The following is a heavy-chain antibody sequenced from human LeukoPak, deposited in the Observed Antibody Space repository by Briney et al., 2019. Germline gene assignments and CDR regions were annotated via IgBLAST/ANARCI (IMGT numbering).Heavy chain of an antibody. CDR2: INPSASST. V-gene: IGHV1-46*01. CDR1: GYTFSSYY. D-gene: IGHD6-13*01. CDR3: AREDQITAAGLFDY. Sequence: GASVKVSCKASGYTFSSYYMHWVRQAPGQVLQWMGVINPSASSTTYAQKFQGRVTMTRDMSTSTVYMDLSSLRSEDTAVYYCAREDQITAAGLFDYWGQGTLVTVSS. J-gene: IGHJ4*02.